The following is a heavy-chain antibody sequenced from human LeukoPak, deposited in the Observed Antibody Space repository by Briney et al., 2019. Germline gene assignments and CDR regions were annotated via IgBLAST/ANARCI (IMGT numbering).Heavy chain of an antibody. CDR1: GFAFSGYA. D-gene: IGHD3-22*01. J-gene: IGHJ5*02. Sequence: PGGSLRFSCAASGFAFSGYAMHWVRQAPGKGLEWVAVISYDGSNKYYVDSVKGRFTISRDNSKNTLYLQMNSLRTEDTAVYYCARSYASSGYYRSVSSGQGTLVTVSS. CDR3: ARSYASSGYYRSVS. V-gene: IGHV3-30-3*01. CDR2: ISYDGSNK.